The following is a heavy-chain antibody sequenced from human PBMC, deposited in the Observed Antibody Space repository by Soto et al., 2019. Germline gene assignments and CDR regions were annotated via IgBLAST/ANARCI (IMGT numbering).Heavy chain of an antibody. V-gene: IGHV4-34*01. CDR2: INPSGST. CDR3: ARDKITGLFDY. Sequence: QVQLQQWGAGLLKPSETLSLTCAVYGGSFSGYYWTWIRQPPGTGLEWIGEINPSGSTNYNPSLKSRVTISVDTSKNQFSLKLTSVPAADTAVYYCARDKITGLFDYWGQGTLVTVSS. J-gene: IGHJ4*02. D-gene: IGHD2-8*02. CDR1: GGSFSGYY.